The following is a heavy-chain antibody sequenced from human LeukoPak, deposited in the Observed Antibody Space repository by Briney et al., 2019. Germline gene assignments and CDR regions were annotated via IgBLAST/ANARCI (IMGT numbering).Heavy chain of an antibody. CDR2: ISGSGIST. V-gene: IGHV3-23*01. J-gene: IGHJ4*02. CDR1: GFTFSSYV. D-gene: IGHD1-26*01. CDR3: AKGVGWEPYYYFDY. Sequence: PGGSLRLSCAASGFTFSSYVMTWVRQAPGKGREWVSGISGSGISTYYADSVKGRFTISRDNSKNTLSLQMNSLGAEDTALYYCAKGVGWEPYYYFDYWGQGTLVTVSS.